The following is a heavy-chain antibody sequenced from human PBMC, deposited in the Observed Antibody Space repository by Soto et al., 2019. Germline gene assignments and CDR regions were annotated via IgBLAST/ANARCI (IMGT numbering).Heavy chain of an antibody. Sequence: SFRLSCAASGFTFSSYWMHWVRQAPGKGLVWVSRINSDGSSTSYADSVKGRFTISRDNAKNTLYLQMNSLRAEDTAVYYCARVPYRIFGVVPPDYYGMDVWGQGTTVTVSS. CDR3: ARVPYRIFGVVPPDYYGMDV. D-gene: IGHD3-3*01. CDR2: INSDGSST. J-gene: IGHJ6*02. CDR1: GFTFSSYW. V-gene: IGHV3-74*01.